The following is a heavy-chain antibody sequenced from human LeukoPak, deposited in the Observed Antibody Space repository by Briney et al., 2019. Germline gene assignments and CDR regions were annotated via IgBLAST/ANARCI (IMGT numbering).Heavy chain of an antibody. CDR2: VASSGTS. J-gene: IGHJ5*02. V-gene: IGHV4-59*01. Sequence: KPSETLSLTCTVSGDSLNTYYWTWIRQTPGKELEWIGFVASSGTSNYNPSLKSRVSISIDTSKNQFSLALTSVTPADTAVYYCARVARGVVTSNWFDPWGQGTLVSVSS. D-gene: IGHD2-21*02. CDR1: GDSLNTYY. CDR3: ARVARGVVTSNWFDP.